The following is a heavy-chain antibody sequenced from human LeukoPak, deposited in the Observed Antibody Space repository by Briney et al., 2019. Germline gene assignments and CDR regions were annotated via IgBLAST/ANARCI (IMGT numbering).Heavy chain of an antibody. Sequence: GGSVRLSCAASGFTFSDYYMSWLRQARGKGLEWVSYISSSGSTIYYADSVKGRFTISRDNAKNSLYLQMNSLRAEDTAVYYCAELGITMIGGVWGKGTTVTISS. D-gene: IGHD3-10*02. CDR2: ISSSGSTI. V-gene: IGHV3-11*04. J-gene: IGHJ6*04. CDR1: GFTFSDYY. CDR3: AELGITMIGGV.